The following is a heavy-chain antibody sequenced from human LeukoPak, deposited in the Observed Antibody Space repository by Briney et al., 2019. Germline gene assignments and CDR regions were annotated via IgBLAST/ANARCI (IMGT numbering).Heavy chain of an antibody. V-gene: IGHV3-74*01. CDR2: LNSDGSST. D-gene: IGHD6-13*01. J-gene: IGHJ4*02. CDR1: GFTFSSYW. Sequence: GGSLTLFCAASGFTFSSYWMHWVRQAPGKGLVWVSRLNSDGSSTNYAPSVKRRFNIPRDNAKNTPYLRMNRLRAEDTAVYYCAREHYSSSCPDYWGQGTLVTVSS. CDR3: AREHYSSSCPDY.